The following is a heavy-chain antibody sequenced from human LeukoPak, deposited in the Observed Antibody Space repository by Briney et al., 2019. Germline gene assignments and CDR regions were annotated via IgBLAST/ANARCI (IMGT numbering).Heavy chain of an antibody. J-gene: IGHJ4*02. Sequence: ASVSVSFKPSVYTFTRSYLHWVRQVPGQGLEWMGWTNPSTGGTKSAQQFEGRVTMNRDTSNTTGYLELRSLRLDDTATYYCARGGAFCSITTCHEFDHWGQGTPVIVSS. CDR2: TNPSTGGT. CDR1: VYTFTRSY. D-gene: IGHD2-2*01. V-gene: IGHV1-2*02. CDR3: ARGGAFCSITTCHEFDH.